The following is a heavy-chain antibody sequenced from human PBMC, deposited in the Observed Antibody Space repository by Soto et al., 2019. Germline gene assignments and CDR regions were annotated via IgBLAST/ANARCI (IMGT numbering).Heavy chain of an antibody. J-gene: IGHJ6*03. D-gene: IGHD2-2*01. Sequence: PGESLKISCKGSGYSFTSYWIGWVRQMPGKGLEWMGIIYPGDSDTRYSPSFQGQVTISADKSISTAYLQWSSLKASDTAMYYCARSGPGDCSSTSCSVSNMDVWGKGTTVTVSS. CDR2: IYPGDSDT. CDR1: GYSFTSYW. V-gene: IGHV5-51*01. CDR3: ARSGPGDCSSTSCSVSNMDV.